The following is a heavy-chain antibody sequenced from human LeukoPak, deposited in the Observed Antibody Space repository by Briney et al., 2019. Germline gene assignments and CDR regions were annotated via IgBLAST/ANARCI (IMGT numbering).Heavy chain of an antibody. Sequence: PGGSLRLSCAASGFTFGNYAMNWVRQAPGNGLEWVSSISGSGGSTYYADSVKGRFTISRDNSKNTLYLQMNSLRAEDTAVYYCAKGPTRNYYGSGSQFDYWGQGTLVTVSS. D-gene: IGHD3-10*01. CDR3: AKGPTRNYYGSGSQFDY. J-gene: IGHJ4*02. CDR1: GFTFGNYA. CDR2: ISGSGGST. V-gene: IGHV3-23*01.